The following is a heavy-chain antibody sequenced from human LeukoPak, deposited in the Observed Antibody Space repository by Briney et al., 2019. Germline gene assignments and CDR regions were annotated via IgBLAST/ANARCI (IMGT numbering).Heavy chain of an antibody. CDR1: GGTFSSYA. D-gene: IGHD1-26*01. V-gene: IGHV1-69*05. CDR2: IIPIFGTA. Sequence: SSVKVSCKASGGTFSSYAISWVRQAPGQGLEWMGRIIPIFGTANYAQKFQGRVTITTDESTSTAYMELSSLRSEDTAVYYCARDLDSGSYYFDYWGQGTLVTVS. CDR3: ARDLDSGSYYFDY. J-gene: IGHJ4*02.